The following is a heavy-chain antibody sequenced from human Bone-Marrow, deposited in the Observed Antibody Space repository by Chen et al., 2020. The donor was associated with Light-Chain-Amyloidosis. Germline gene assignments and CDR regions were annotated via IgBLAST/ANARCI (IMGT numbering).Heavy chain of an antibody. J-gene: IGHJ4*02. CDR1: EFTFSSYW. Sequence: EVRVVESGGGLVQPGGSLRLSCAASEFTFSSYWMHWVRQTPGKGLVWVSRISPDGKTTYYADSVKGRFTISRDNAKNTLFLQMNSLRVEDTAVYFCVRGTSGGYGLLDQWGQGPLVTVSS. V-gene: IGHV3-74*01. D-gene: IGHD2-2*01. CDR3: VRGTSGGYGLLDQ. CDR2: ISPDGKTT.